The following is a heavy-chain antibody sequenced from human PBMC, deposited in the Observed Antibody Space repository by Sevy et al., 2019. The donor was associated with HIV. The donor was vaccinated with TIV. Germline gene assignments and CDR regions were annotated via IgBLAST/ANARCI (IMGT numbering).Heavy chain of an antibody. V-gene: IGHV4-34*01. CDR1: GGSFSGYY. D-gene: IGHD3-10*01. J-gene: IGHJ3*02. CDR3: ATGELHEGNDAFDI. Sequence: SETLSLTCAVYGGSFSGYYWSWIRQPPGKGLEWIGEINHSGSTNYNPSLKSRVTISVDTSKNQFSLKLSSVTAADTAVYYCATGELHEGNDAFDIWGQGTMVNVSS. CDR2: INHSGST.